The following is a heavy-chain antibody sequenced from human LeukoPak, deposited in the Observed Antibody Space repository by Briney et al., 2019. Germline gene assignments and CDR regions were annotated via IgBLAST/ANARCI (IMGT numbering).Heavy chain of an antibody. Sequence: ASVKVSCKASGYTFTSDYMHWVRQAPGQGLEWMGIINPSGGSTSYAQKFQGRVTMTRDTSTSTVYMELSSLRSEDTAVYYCALPKFYCSSTSCQSFDYCGQGTLVTVSS. CDR3: ALPKFYCSSTSCQSFDY. J-gene: IGHJ4*02. D-gene: IGHD2-2*01. CDR1: GYTFTSDY. CDR2: INPSGGST. V-gene: IGHV1-46*03.